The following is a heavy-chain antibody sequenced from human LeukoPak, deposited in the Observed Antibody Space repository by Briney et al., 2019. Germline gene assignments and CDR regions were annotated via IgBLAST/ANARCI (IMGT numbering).Heavy chain of an antibody. CDR2: IFYDAINK. CDR3: ARDLAMMVVVSTDAEYFLH. J-gene: IGHJ1*01. CDR1: GFTFSSYT. Sequence: GGSLRLSCAASGFTFSSYTMHWVRQAPGKGLEWVAVIFYDAINKYYADSVKGRFTISRDNSKNTLYLEMNSLRPEDTAVYYCARDLAMMVVVSTDAEYFLHWGQGILVTVSS. D-gene: IGHD3-22*01. V-gene: IGHV3-30-3*01.